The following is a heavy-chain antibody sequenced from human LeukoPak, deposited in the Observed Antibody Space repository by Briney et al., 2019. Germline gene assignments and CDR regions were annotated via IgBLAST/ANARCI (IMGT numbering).Heavy chain of an antibody. CDR1: GFALSSHW. Sequence: GGSLRLSCAASGFALSSHWMTWVRQVPGRGPEWVPNVNRDGSETYYLDSVKGRFTISKDNAKNSLYLQMNSLRAEDTALYHCARNNGMDVWGQGTTVIVSS. V-gene: IGHV3-7*03. J-gene: IGHJ6*02. CDR2: VNRDGSET. CDR3: ARNNGMDV.